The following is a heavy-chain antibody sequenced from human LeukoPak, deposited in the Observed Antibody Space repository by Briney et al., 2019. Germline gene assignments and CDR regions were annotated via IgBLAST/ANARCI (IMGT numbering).Heavy chain of an antibody. V-gene: IGHV3-74*01. Sequence: GGSLRLSCTASGFTFSTYWMHWVRQAPGKGLVWVSRINSDGSIINYADSVKGRFTISRDNAKNTLYLHMNSLRAEDTAVYYCATKQWLAPPPDSWGQGTPVTVSS. J-gene: IGHJ4*02. CDR2: INSDGSII. D-gene: IGHD6-19*01. CDR3: ATKQWLAPPPDS. CDR1: GFTFSTYW.